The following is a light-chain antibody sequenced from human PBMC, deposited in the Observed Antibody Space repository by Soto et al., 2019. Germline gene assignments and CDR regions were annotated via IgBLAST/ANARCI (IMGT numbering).Light chain of an antibody. CDR1: QTVSSSF. CDR2: AAS. V-gene: IGKV3-20*01. CDR3: QQYGRSPT. Sequence: EIVLTESPGPPSFSPGERATLCCRASQTVSSSFLAWYQQTPGQAPRLLIYAASSRATGIPDRFSGSGSGTDFTLTISRLEPKDFAVYYCQQYGRSPTFGQGTRLEI. J-gene: IGKJ5*01.